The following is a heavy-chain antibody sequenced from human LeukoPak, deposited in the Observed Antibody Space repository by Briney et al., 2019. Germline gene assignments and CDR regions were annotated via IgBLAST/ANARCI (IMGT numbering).Heavy chain of an antibody. V-gene: IGHV4-34*01. CDR2: INHSGST. J-gene: IGHJ4*02. D-gene: IGHD2-15*01. Sequence: SETLSLTCAVYGGSFSGYYWSWIRQPPGKGLEWIGEINHSGSTNYNPSLKSRVTISVDTSKNQFSLKLSSVTAADTAVYYCASRRYCSGGSCQYYFDYWGQGTLVTVSS. CDR1: GGSFSGYY. CDR3: ASRRYCSGGSCQYYFDY.